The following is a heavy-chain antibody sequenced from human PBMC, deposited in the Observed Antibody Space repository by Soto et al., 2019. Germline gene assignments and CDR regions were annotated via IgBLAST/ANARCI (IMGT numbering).Heavy chain of an antibody. CDR1: GYTCTSYG. V-gene: IGHV1-18*01. D-gene: IGHD2-15*01. Sequence: ASVKVSCKASGYTCTSYGMSCVRQAPGQGLEGMGWIGAYNGNTNHAQKLQGRVTMTTDTSTSTAYMELRSLRSADTAVYSCARRGPRIVVVVAAKGDDAFDIWGQGTMVTVSS. J-gene: IGHJ3*02. CDR3: ARRGPRIVVVVAAKGDDAFDI. CDR2: IGAYNGNT.